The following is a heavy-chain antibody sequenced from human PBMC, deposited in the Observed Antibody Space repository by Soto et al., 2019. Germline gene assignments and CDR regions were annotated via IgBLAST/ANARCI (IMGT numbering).Heavy chain of an antibody. CDR3: ASDVAVAGPYRIFDY. CDR2: IYYSGST. V-gene: IGHV4-61*01. Sequence: PSETLSPTCTVSGASVSSGSYYWSWIRQPPGKGLEWIGHIYYSGSTNYNPSLKSRVTISVDTSKNQFSLKLSSVTAADTAVYYCASDVAVAGPYRIFDYWGQGTLVTVSS. J-gene: IGHJ4*02. D-gene: IGHD6-19*01. CDR1: GASVSSGSYY.